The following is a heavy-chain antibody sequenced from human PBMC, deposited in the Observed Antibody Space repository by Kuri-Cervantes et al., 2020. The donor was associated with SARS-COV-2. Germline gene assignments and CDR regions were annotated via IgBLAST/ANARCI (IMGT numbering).Heavy chain of an antibody. D-gene: IGHD2-15*01. CDR3: VRVDCSAGTCYRRSFDY. J-gene: IGHJ4*02. CDR2: VYKSGSS. CDR1: GGSISNHY. V-gene: IGHV4-4*08. Sequence: SETLSLTCIVSGGSISNHYWSWIRQPPGKGLEWIGDVYKSGSSNSNPSLNSRVTISVDTSKNQFSLKLTSVTAADTAVYYCVRVDCSAGTCYRRSFDYWGRGTLVTVSS.